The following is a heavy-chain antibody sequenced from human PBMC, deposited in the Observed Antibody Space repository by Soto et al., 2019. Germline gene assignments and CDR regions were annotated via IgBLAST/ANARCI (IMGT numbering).Heavy chain of an antibody. J-gene: IGHJ6*01. D-gene: IGHD2-15*01. CDR1: GYSVTSSDYY. V-gene: IGHV4-39*01. CDR2: MFYSGLT. CDR3: APLSVSLSGPYGIHV. Sequence: PSDTLSRTCSVSGYSVTSSDYYWAWIRQPPGKGLEWIGSMFYSGLTYYNPSLKSRVTLSVDTSKNQFSVRLNSVTAADTAVYYCAPLSVSLSGPYGIHVWGQVTSVTVPS.